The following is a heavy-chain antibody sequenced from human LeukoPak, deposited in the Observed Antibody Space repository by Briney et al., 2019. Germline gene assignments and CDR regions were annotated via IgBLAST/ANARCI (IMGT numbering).Heavy chain of an antibody. D-gene: IGHD4-17*01. V-gene: IGHV1-18*01. CDR3: ARFYTPFTVTTNLDY. Sequence: ASVNVSCKASGFTFTNYAVSWVRQAPGQGLDWMGWISFYNSNTNYAKKRRTRVTMTKNTSTSKAYMELSSLRSDDTAVYYCARFYTPFTVTTNLDYWGQGTLVTVSS. CDR1: GFTFTNYA. CDR2: ISFYNSNT. J-gene: IGHJ4*02.